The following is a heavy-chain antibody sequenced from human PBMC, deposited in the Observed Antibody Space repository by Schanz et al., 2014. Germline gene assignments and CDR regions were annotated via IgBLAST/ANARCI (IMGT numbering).Heavy chain of an antibody. CDR2: MNESHSTI. V-gene: IGHV3-23*01. CDR1: GFSFSSYA. J-gene: IGHJ5*02. Sequence: EVKLLESGGGLVEPGGSLRLSCAASGFSFSSYAMGWVRQARGKGLEWVAAMNESHSTIYYAESVRGRFTISRDNAENTLFLQMNSLRAEDTAVYYCAKAADWPVTRFDPWGQGTLVTVSS. CDR3: AKAADWPVTRFDP. D-gene: IGHD3-9*01.